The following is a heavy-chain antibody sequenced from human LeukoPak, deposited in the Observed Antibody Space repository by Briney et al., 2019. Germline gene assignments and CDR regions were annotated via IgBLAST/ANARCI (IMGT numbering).Heavy chain of an antibody. D-gene: IGHD5-12*01. CDR2: IKQDGSEK. CDR3: ARDQPRGYSGYEPTFDY. Sequence: GGSLRLSCAASGFTFSSYWMSWVRQAPGKGLEWVANIKQDGSEKEYVDSVKGRFTISRDNAKNSLYLQMNSLRAEDTAVYYCARDQPRGYSGYEPTFDYWGQGTLVTVSS. V-gene: IGHV3-7*01. J-gene: IGHJ4*02. CDR1: GFTFSSYW.